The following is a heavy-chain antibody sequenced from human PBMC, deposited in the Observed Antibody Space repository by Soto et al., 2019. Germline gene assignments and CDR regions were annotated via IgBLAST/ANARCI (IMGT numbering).Heavy chain of an antibody. D-gene: IGHD2-2*01. J-gene: IGHJ6*02. CDR2: IIPIVGTA. Sequence: QVQLVQSGAEVKKPGSSVKVSCKASGGTFSSYAISWVRQAPGQGLEWMGGIIPIVGTANYAQKFQGKVTITADESTSTAYMELSSLRSEDTAVYYCARGPYCSSTSCYESVYCYGMDVWGQGTTVTVSS. V-gene: IGHV1-69*01. CDR1: GGTFSSYA. CDR3: ARGPYCSSTSCYESVYCYGMDV.